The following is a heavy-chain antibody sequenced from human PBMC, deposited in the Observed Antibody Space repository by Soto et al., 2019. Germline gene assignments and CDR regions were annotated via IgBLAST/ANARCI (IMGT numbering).Heavy chain of an antibody. V-gene: IGHV1-18*01. J-gene: IGHJ4*02. CDR2: ISAYNGNT. CDR3: ERELLPYGGYLPTLAY. CDR1: GYTFTSYG. D-gene: IGHD5-18*01. Sequence: QVQLVQSGAEVKKPGASVKVSCKASGYTFTSYGISWVRQAPGQGLEWMGWISAYNGNTNYAQKLQGRVTMTTDTSTSTASMELRSRRSDDTDVYDCERELLPYGGYLPTLAYWGQGTLVTVSS.